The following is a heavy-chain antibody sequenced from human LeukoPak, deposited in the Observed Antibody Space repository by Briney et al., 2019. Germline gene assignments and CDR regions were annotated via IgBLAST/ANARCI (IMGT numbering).Heavy chain of an antibody. CDR2: IYYSGTT. Sequence: PSETLSLTCTVAGGSLSSSSFYWGWIRQSPGRGLDWIGTIYYSGTTYYNPSLKSRLTLSIDTSKNQFSLNLISVTAADTAVYYCASGGWELFDYWGQGTLVTVSS. D-gene: IGHD1-26*01. J-gene: IGHJ4*02. V-gene: IGHV4-39*07. CDR3: ASGGWELFDY. CDR1: GGSLSSSSFY.